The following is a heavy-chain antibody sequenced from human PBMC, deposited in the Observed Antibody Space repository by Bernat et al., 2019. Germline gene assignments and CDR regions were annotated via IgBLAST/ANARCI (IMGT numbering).Heavy chain of an antibody. V-gene: IGHV3-23*01. J-gene: IGHJ3*02. D-gene: IGHD3-10*01. CDR1: GFTFSTYA. CDR2: IGNSGAST. Sequence: EVQLLESGGGLVQPGGSLRLSCAASGFTFSTYAMSWVRQAPGKGLDWVSGIGNSGASTYYADSVKGRFTISRDNSKNTLYLQMNSLRVEDTAVYYCARVRSYYRRGNAFDIWGQGTMVTVSS. CDR3: ARVRSYYRRGNAFDI.